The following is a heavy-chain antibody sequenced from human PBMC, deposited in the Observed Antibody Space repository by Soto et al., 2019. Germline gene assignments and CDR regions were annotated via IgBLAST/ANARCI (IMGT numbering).Heavy chain of an antibody. V-gene: IGHV4-31*03. J-gene: IGHJ6*02. Sequence: SETLSLTCTVSGGSISSGGYYWSWIRQHPGKGLEWIGYIYYSGSTYYNPSLKSRVTISVDTSKNQFSLKLSSVTAADTAVYYCARDNMVSLGGMDVWGQGTTVTVS. CDR2: IYYSGST. CDR3: ARDNMVSLGGMDV. CDR1: GGSISSGGYY. D-gene: IGHD2-8*01.